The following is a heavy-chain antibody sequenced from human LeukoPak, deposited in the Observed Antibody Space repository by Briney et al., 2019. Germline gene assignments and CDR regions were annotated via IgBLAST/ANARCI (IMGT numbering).Heavy chain of an antibody. CDR2: IYYSGST. Sequence: MTSETLSLTCTVSGGSISSYYWSWIRQPPGKGLEWIGYIYYSGSTNYNPSLKSRVTISVDTSKNQFSLKLSTVTAADTAVYYCARDLDYYDSSGSWGAFDIWGQGTMVTVSS. CDR1: GGSISSYY. D-gene: IGHD3-22*01. V-gene: IGHV4-59*12. J-gene: IGHJ3*02. CDR3: ARDLDYYDSSGSWGAFDI.